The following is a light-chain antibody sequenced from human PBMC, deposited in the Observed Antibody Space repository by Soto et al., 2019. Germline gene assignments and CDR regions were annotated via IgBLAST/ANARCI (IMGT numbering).Light chain of an antibody. V-gene: IGKV1-39*01. CDR2: AAC. CDR3: QQSYSTPYT. Sequence: DIQMTQSPSSLSAPVGDRVTITCRASQSISSDLNWYQQKPGKAPKLLIYAACSLQSGVPSRFSGSGSQTDFTLTISSLQTEDCATYYCQQSYSTPYTFGQGTKLEI. CDR1: QSISSD. J-gene: IGKJ2*01.